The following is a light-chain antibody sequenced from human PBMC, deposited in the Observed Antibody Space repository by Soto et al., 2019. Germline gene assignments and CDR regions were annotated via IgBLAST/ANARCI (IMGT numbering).Light chain of an antibody. CDR2: DAS. J-gene: IGKJ5*01. CDR3: QQRSNWPLIT. V-gene: IGKV3-11*01. CDR1: QSVRSY. Sequence: EIVLTQSPATLSLSPGERATLSCRASQSVRSYLAWYQQKPGQAPRLLIYDASNRATGIPARFSGSGSGTDFSLTISSLEPEDFAVYYCQQRSNWPLITFGQGTRLEIK.